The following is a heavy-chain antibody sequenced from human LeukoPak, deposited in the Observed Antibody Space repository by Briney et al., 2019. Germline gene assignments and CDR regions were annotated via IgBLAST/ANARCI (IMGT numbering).Heavy chain of an antibody. CDR1: GYTFTGYY. CDR3: AAIHNIAAAGTEIDY. D-gene: IGHD6-13*01. Sequence: ASVKVSCTASGYTFTGYYMHWVRQAPGQGLEWMGWINPNSGGTNYAQKFQGRVTMTRGTSISTAYMELSRLRSDDTAVYYCAAIHNIAAAGTEIDYWGQGTLVTVSS. V-gene: IGHV1-2*02. J-gene: IGHJ4*02. CDR2: INPNSGGT.